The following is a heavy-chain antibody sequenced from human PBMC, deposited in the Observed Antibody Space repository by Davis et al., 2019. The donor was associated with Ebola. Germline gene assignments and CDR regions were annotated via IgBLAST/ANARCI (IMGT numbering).Heavy chain of an antibody. J-gene: IGHJ5*02. CDR2: IMGGNGKS. Sequence: GGSLRLSCVASGFTFNNYVMSWVRQAPGKGLEWVSGIMGGNGKSYYSESVKGRFTISRDNTKNTVFLQMNSLTVEDTAVYYCAKEAFAGSTRIDWFDPWGQGILVTVSS. V-gene: IGHV3-23*01. D-gene: IGHD2-15*01. CDR1: GFTFNNYV. CDR3: AKEAFAGSTRIDWFDP.